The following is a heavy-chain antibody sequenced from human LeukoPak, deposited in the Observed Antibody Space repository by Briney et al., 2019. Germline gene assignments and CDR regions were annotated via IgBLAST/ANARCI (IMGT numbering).Heavy chain of an antibody. CDR3: AEQTTVEYPFDY. CDR1: GFSFSSYA. CDR2: ISAGGGT. D-gene: IGHD4-11*01. Sequence: GGSLRLSCAASGFSFSSYALSWVRQAPGKGLQWVSTISAGGGTHYADSVKGRFTISRDNSRGTLYLQMDSLRAEDTAVYYCAEQTTVEYPFDYWGQGTLVTVSS. J-gene: IGHJ4*02. V-gene: IGHV3-23*01.